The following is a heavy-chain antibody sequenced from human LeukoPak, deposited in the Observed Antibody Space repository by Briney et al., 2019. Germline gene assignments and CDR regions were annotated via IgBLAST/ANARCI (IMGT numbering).Heavy chain of an antibody. J-gene: IGHJ4*02. CDR3: AREGRENIAIGVD. Sequence: NPSETLSLTCTVPGYCISSGYYWGWFRQTPGRGLEWIASISHSGSPYYNPSLKSRVTISEDLSRNVFSLTLNSVTAADAAVYYCAREGRENIAIGVDWGQGALVTVSS. V-gene: IGHV4-38-2*02. CDR1: GYCISSGYY. CDR2: ISHSGSP. D-gene: IGHD3-16*02.